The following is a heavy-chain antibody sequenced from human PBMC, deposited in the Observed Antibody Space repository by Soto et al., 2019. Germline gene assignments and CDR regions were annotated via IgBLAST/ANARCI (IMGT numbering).Heavy chain of an antibody. V-gene: IGHV4-38-2*02. Sequence: LSLTCGVSGYSISSGNYWGWIRQPPGKGLEWIGSIYHSGTTYYNPSLESRVTISIDSSKNQFSLKLKSVTATDTAVYYCARDGARYYDFWSGPNEDDYYYGMDVWGQGTTVTSP. J-gene: IGHJ6*02. CDR1: GYSISSGNY. CDR2: IYHSGTT. CDR3: ARDGARYYDFWSGPNEDDYYYGMDV. D-gene: IGHD3-3*01.